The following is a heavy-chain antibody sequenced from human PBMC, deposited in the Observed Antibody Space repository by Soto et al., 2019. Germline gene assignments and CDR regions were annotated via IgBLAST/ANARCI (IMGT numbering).Heavy chain of an antibody. CDR2: ISYDGTNN. J-gene: IGHJ3*02. CDR1: GFTFSSYG. CDR3: AKGDCSGGSCYFSAFDI. Sequence: PGETLRLSCAASGFTFSSYGMHWVRQAPGKGLEWVAVISYDGTNNYYTESVKGRFTISRDNSKNTLFLQMNSLRAEDTAVYFCAKGDCSGGSCYFSAFDIWGQGTMVTVSS. V-gene: IGHV3-30*18. D-gene: IGHD2-15*01.